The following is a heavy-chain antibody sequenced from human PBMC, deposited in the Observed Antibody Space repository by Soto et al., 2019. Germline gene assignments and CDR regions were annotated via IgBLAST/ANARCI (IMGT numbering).Heavy chain of an antibody. J-gene: IGHJ6*02. D-gene: IGHD2-2*01. CDR3: ASGYCSSTSCQGGYYYGMDV. CDR1: GYTFTSYA. CDR2: INAGNGNT. Sequence: ASEKVSCKASGYTFTSYAMHWVRQAPGQRLEWMGWINAGNGNTKYSQKFQGRVTITRDTSASTAYMELSSLRSEDTAVYYCASGYCSSTSCQGGYYYGMDVWGQGTTVTVSS. V-gene: IGHV1-3*01.